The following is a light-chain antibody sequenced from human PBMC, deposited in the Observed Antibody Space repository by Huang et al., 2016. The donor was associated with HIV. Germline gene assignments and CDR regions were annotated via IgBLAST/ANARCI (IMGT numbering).Light chain of an antibody. J-gene: IGKJ5*01. CDR2: AAS. CDR3: QQYGSSPPNT. Sequence: EIVLTQSPGTLSLSPGESATLSCRASQSVGSNYLAWYQQKPGQAPRLLIYAASSRATGIPDRFSCSGSGTDFTLFISRLEPEDFAIYYCQQYGSSPPNTFGQGTRLEIE. CDR1: QSVGSNY. V-gene: IGKV3-20*01.